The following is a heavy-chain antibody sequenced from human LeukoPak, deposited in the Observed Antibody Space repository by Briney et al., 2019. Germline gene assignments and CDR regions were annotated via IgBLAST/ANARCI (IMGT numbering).Heavy chain of an antibody. J-gene: IGHJ4*02. Sequence: SETLSLTCAVSGYSISSGYYWGWIRQPPGKGLEWIGSIYQSGSTYYNPSLKSRVTISVDTSKNEFSLKLNSVTAADTAVYYCARSLSYTSGRYYNFDYWGQGTLVTVSS. CDR2: IYQSGST. V-gene: IGHV4-38-2*01. CDR3: ARSLSYTSGRYYNFDY. D-gene: IGHD3-10*01. CDR1: GYSISSGYY.